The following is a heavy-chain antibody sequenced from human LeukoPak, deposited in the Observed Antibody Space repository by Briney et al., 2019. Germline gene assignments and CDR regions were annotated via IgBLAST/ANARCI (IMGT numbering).Heavy chain of an antibody. CDR2: IYPGDSDT. Sequence: PGASLQISCKGSGSTFSSYWIGWVRQLPGKGLEWMGIIYPGDSDTRYSPSLQGQVTISVDTSIGTAYLQWSSLKASDTAIYYCARQNDFRLDYWGQGTLVTVSS. D-gene: IGHD3-3*01. CDR3: ARQNDFRLDY. V-gene: IGHV5-51*01. J-gene: IGHJ4*02. CDR1: GSTFSSYW.